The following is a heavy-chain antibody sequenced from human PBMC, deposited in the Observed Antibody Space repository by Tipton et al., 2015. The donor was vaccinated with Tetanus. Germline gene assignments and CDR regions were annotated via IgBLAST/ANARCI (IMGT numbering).Heavy chain of an antibody. V-gene: IGHV3-74*01. CDR1: GFTFSGYW. Sequence: GSLRLSCAASGFTFSGYWMHWVRQAPGKGLVWISRINSEGDITKNADSVKGRFTISRDNAKNTVSLQMNSLRAEGTAVYYCARGKYSTSAMDYWGQGTLVTVSS. D-gene: IGHD6-6*01. CDR2: INSEGDIT. J-gene: IGHJ4*02. CDR3: ARGKYSTSAMDY.